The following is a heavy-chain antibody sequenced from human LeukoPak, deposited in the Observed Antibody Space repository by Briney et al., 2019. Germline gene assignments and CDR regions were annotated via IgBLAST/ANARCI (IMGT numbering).Heavy chain of an antibody. Sequence: SQTLSLTCTVSGGSISSCGYCWSWIRQQPGKGLVGVGYIYYSWSTYHNPSLKSRVTISVDTTKNQFSLLLSSVTAADTAVYYCARVPRAVVVPAALEAAFDIWDQGKMVTVSS. CDR1: GGSISSCGYC. CDR3: ARVPRAVVVPAALEAAFDI. J-gene: IGHJ3*02. V-gene: IGHV4-31*03. D-gene: IGHD2-2*01. CDR2: IYYSWST.